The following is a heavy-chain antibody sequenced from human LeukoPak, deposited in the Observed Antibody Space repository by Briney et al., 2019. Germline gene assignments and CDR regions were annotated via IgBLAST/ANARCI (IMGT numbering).Heavy chain of an antibody. V-gene: IGHV4-59*12. Sequence: SETLSLTCTVSGGSISSYYWSWIRQPPGKGLEWIGYIYYSGSTNYNPSLKSRVTISVDTSKNQFSLKLSSVTAADTAVYYCASGVVVVAAAPYYFDYWGQGTLVTVSS. CDR1: GGSISSYY. CDR3: ASGVVVVAAAPYYFDY. J-gene: IGHJ4*02. D-gene: IGHD2-15*01. CDR2: IYYSGST.